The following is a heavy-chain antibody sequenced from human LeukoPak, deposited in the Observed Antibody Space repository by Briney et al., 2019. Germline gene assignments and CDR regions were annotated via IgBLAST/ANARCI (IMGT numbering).Heavy chain of an antibody. CDR1: GASITSSY. CDR3: ARDGYGSGSYGWFDP. Sequence: SETLSLTCSVSGASITSSYWSWIRQTPGKGLEWIGNIYSRSTNYNPSFESRVTVSLDTSKNQFSLRLTSVTAADTALYYCARDGYGSGSYGWFDPWGQGALVTVSS. J-gene: IGHJ5*02. D-gene: IGHD3-10*01. V-gene: IGHV4-59*01. CDR2: IYSRST.